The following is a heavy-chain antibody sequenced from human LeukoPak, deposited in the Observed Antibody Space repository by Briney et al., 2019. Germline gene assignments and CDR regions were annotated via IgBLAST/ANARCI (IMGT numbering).Heavy chain of an antibody. CDR3: ARSPPFAYYFDF. D-gene: IGHD2-21*01. CDR1: TFTFSSYN. J-gene: IGHJ4*02. CDR2: ISSGSSTI. Sequence: AGGSLRLSCAASTFTFSSYNMNWVRQPPGKGLEWVSYISSGSSTIYYADSVKGRFTISRDNARNSLYLQMDSLRDEDTAVYYCARSPPFAYYFDFWGQGTLVTVSS. V-gene: IGHV3-48*02.